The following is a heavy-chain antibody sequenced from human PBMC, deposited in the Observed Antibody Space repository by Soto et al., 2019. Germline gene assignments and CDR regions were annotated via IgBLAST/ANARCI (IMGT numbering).Heavy chain of an antibody. D-gene: IGHD2-8*01. CDR1: GFTFSNAW. J-gene: IGHJ4*02. CDR3: TTGRMVYAPRGRY. CDR2: IKSKTDGGTT. Sequence: EVQLVESGGGLVKPGGSLRLSCAASGFTFSNAWMNWVRQAPGKGLEWVGRIKSKTDGGTTDYAAPVKGRFTISRDDLKSTLYLQMNSLKTEDTAVYYCTTGRMVYAPRGRYWGQGTLVTVSS. V-gene: IGHV3-15*07.